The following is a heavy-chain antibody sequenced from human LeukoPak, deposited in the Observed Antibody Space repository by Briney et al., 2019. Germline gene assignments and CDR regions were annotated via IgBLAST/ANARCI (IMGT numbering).Heavy chain of an antibody. Sequence: SETLSLTCTVSGGSIRSSYYYWGWIRQPPGKGLEWIGSIYDSGSTYYNPSLKSRVTISVDTSKNQFSLKLNSVTAADTAVYYCARRRRDSSGYYYFDYWGQGTLVTVSS. CDR1: GGSIRSSYYY. V-gene: IGHV4-39*01. J-gene: IGHJ4*02. D-gene: IGHD3-22*01. CDR3: ARRRRDSSGYYYFDY. CDR2: IYDSGST.